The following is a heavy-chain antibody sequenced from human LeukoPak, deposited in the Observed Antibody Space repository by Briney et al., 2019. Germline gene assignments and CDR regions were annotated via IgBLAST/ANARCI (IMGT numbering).Heavy chain of an antibody. CDR3: AKKGSENQNYYYYGMDV. Sequence: PGGSLRLSGAASGFTFSSYAMSWVRQAPGKGLEWVSAISGSGGSTYHADSVKGRFTISRDNSKNTLYLQMNSLRAEDTAVYYCAKKGSENQNYYYYGMDVWGQGTTVTVSS. CDR2: ISGSGGST. V-gene: IGHV3-23*01. D-gene: IGHD1-14*01. CDR1: GFTFSSYA. J-gene: IGHJ6*02.